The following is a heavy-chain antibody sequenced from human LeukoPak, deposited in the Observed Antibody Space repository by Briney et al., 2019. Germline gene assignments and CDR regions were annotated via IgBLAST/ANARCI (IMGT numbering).Heavy chain of an antibody. V-gene: IGHV4-59*08. CDR1: GGSISPYY. J-gene: IGHJ4*02. Sequence: SETLSLTCTVSGGSISPYYWSWIRQPPGKGLEWIGYIYYSGSTNYNPSLKSRVTISVDTSKNQFSLKLSSVTAADTAVYYCARHGRQWLIPDYWGQGTLVTVSS. CDR2: IYYSGST. D-gene: IGHD6-19*01. CDR3: ARHGRQWLIPDY.